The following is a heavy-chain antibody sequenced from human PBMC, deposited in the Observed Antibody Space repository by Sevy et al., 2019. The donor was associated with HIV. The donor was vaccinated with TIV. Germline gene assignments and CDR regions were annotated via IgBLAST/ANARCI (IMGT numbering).Heavy chain of an antibody. CDR2: ISYDGNKK. D-gene: IGHD4-17*01. V-gene: IGHV3-30*18. Sequence: GGSLRLSCAASALTFRSYGMHWVRQAPGKGLEWVAVISYDGNKKIYADSVKGRFTISRDNSKNTLYLQMNSLRAVDTAVYYCAKDRNDYGDPYFDYWGQGTLVTVSS. CDR1: ALTFRSYG. J-gene: IGHJ4*02. CDR3: AKDRNDYGDPYFDY.